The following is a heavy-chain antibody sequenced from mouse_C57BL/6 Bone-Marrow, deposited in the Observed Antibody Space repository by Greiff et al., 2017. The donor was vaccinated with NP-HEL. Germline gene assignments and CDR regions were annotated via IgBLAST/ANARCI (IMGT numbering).Heavy chain of an antibody. CDR2: FYPGSGSI. V-gene: IGHV1-62-2*01. Sequence: QVQLKESGAELVKPGASVKLSCKASGYTFTEYTIHWVKQRSGQGLEWIGWFYPGSGSIKYNEKFKDKATLTADKSSSTVYMELSRLTSEDSAVYFCARHEGGIYDGYLYYFDYWGQGTTLTVSS. D-gene: IGHD2-3*01. CDR1: GYTFTEYT. J-gene: IGHJ2*01. CDR3: ARHEGGIYDGYLYYFDY.